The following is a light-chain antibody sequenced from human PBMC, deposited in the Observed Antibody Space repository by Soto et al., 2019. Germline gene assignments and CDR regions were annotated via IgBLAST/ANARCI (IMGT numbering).Light chain of an antibody. J-gene: IGLJ1*01. CDR2: DVT. CDR3: SSYTSISTYV. CDR1: SSDVGGYNF. Sequence: QSALTQPASVSGSPGQSITISCTGTSSDVGGYNFVSWYQQHPDKAPKLMIYDVTNRPSGVSNRFSGSKSGSTASLTISGLQAEDEADYYRSSYTSISTYVFGTGTKVTVL. V-gene: IGLV2-14*01.